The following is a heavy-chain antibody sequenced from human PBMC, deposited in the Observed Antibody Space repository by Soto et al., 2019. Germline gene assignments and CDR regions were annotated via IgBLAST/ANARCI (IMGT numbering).Heavy chain of an antibody. Sequence: EVHLVESGGGFIYPGGSLRLSCAASGLTISNAWMNWVREAPGKGLEWVGRIKTNTEGGTTHYAAAVKGRFTVSRDDSKNTLYLQMNILKPEQTDVYYCTTGSVEGVCGQGTTVTVSS. J-gene: IGHJ6*02. CDR3: TTGSVEGV. CDR2: IKTNTEGGTT. V-gene: IGHV3-15*07. D-gene: IGHD2-15*01. CDR1: GLTISNAW.